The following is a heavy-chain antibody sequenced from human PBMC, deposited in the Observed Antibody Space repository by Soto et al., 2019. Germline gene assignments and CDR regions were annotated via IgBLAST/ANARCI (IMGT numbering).Heavy chain of an antibody. Sequence: EVQLVQSGPEVKKPGESLKISCKGSGYMFSSCWIGWVRQMPGKGLEWMGVIYPDDSDTRYGPSFQGQVTISADKSMNTAYLQWRSLKASDTAMYYCAIHLKYDGSGYYFRHFDYWGQGTLVTVSS. V-gene: IGHV5-51*01. D-gene: IGHD3-22*01. CDR1: GYMFSSCW. J-gene: IGHJ4*02. CDR3: AIHLKYDGSGYYFRHFDY. CDR2: IYPDDSDT.